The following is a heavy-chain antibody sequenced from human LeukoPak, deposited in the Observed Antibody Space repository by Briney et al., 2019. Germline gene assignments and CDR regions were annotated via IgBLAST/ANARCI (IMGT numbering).Heavy chain of an antibody. V-gene: IGHV3-30*03. CDR3: ARIGYSNGWYYFDY. Sequence: GRSLRLSCAASGFTFSSYGMHWVRQAPGKGLEWVAVISYDGSNKYYADSVKGRFTISRDNSKNTLYLQMNSLRAEDTAVYYCARIGYSNGWYYFDYWGQGTLVTVSS. CDR2: ISYDGSNK. D-gene: IGHD6-19*01. CDR1: GFTFSSYG. J-gene: IGHJ4*02.